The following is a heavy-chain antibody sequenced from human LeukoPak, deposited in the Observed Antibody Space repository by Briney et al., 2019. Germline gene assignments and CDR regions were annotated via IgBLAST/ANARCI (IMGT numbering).Heavy chain of an antibody. J-gene: IGHJ4*02. CDR1: GGSISSYY. V-gene: IGHV4-59*01. Sequence: SETLSLTCTVSGGSISSYYCSWLRQPPGKGLEWIGYIYYSGSTNYNPSLKSRVTISVDTSKNQFSLKLSSVTAADTAVYYCARGYCSGGSCYPTPFDYWGQGTLVTVSS. D-gene: IGHD2-15*01. CDR3: ARGYCSGGSCYPTPFDY. CDR2: IYYSGST.